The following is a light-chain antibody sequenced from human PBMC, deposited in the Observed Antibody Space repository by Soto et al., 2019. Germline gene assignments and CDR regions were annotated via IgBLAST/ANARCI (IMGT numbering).Light chain of an antibody. V-gene: IGKV3-11*01. CDR3: QQRSNWPT. CDR2: DAS. J-gene: IGKJ5*01. Sequence: EIVLTQSLATLSLSPGERATLSCRASQSISFYLTWYQHKPGQAPRLLIYDASNRATGIPARFSGSGYGTDFTLTISSLEPEDFAVYYCQQRSNWPTFGQGTRLEIK. CDR1: QSISFY.